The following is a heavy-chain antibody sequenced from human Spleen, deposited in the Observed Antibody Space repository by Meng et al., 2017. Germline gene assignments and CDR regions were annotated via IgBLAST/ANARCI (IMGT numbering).Heavy chain of an antibody. CDR2: IIPNSGDT. J-gene: IGHJ4*02. CDR1: GYPFTAYY. CDR3: VRDENISLGKLFGDY. D-gene: IGHD2-21*01. V-gene: IGHV1-2*06. Sequence: QVQRVRSGAEVKEPGASVKVSCQPSGYPFTAYYIHWVRQAPGQGLEWMGHIIPNSGDTLYAPKFQGRVSMTADTSIGTAYVELSGLRSDDTAIYYCVRDENISLGKLFGDYWGQGTLVTVSS.